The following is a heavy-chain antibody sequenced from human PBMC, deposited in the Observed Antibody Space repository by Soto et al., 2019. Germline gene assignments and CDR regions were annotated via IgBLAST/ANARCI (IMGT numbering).Heavy chain of an antibody. Sequence: QVQLVQSGAEVKKPGASVKVSCKASGYTFTGYYMHWVRQAPGQGLEWMGWINPNSGGTNYAQKFQGWVTRTRDPSRSRAYMEPGRVRSDDPAVFYCERALRGGGFDYWGQGTLVTVSS. J-gene: IGHJ4*02. CDR1: GYTFTGYY. D-gene: IGHD3-16*01. V-gene: IGHV1-2*04. CDR2: INPNSGGT. CDR3: ERALRGGGFDY.